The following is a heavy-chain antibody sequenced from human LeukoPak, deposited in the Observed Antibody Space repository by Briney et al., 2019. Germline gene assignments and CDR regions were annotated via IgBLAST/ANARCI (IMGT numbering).Heavy chain of an antibody. CDR2: IYHSGST. D-gene: IGHD5-18*01. CDR1: GYSISSGYY. J-gene: IGHJ4*02. V-gene: IGHV4-38-2*02. CDR3: ARDLSSGTAKASYFDY. Sequence: SETLSLTCAVSGYSISSGYYWGWIRQPPGKGLEWIGSIYHSGSTYYNPSLKSRVTISVDTSKNQFSLKLSSVTAADTAVYYCARDLSSGTAKASYFDYWGQGTLVTVSS.